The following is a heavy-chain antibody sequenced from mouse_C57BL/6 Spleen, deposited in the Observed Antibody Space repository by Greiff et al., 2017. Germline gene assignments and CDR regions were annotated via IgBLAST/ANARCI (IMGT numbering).Heavy chain of an antibody. J-gene: IGHJ4*01. D-gene: IGHD3-3*01. V-gene: IGHV1-26*01. CDR1: GYTFTDYY. CDR3: ASWGLSYYAMGY. Sequence: EVQLQQSGPELVKPGASVKISCKASGYTFTDYYMNWVKQSHGKSLEWIGDINPNNGGTSYNQKFKGKATLTVDKSSSTAYMELRSLTSEDSAVYYCASWGLSYYAMGYWGQGTSVTVSS. CDR2: INPNNGGT.